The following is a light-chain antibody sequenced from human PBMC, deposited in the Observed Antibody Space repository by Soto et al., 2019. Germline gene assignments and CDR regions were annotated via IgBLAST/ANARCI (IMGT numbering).Light chain of an antibody. CDR3: QQRSSWPPT. CDR2: DAS. J-gene: IGKJ5*01. V-gene: IGKV3-11*01. Sequence: EVVLTQSPATLSLSPGERATLSFWASQSVSSYLAWYQQRPGQAPRLLIYDASNRATGVPARFSGSGSGTDFTLTISSLEPEDFAVYYCQQRSSWPPTFGQGARLEIK. CDR1: QSVSSY.